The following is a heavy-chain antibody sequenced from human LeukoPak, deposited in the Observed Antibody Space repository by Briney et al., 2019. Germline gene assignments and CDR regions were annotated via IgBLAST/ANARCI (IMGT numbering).Heavy chain of an antibody. Sequence: SETLSLTCAVSRSSITSAYYWGGIRLPPEKGLEWIANIYHAGKTYYNPSLKSRVTMSVDTSKNQFSLQLSSVTAADAAVYYCAALRLNRDRQYWYFDFWGRGTLVTVSS. V-gene: IGHV4-38-2*01. D-gene: IGHD1-14*01. CDR1: RSSITSAYY. J-gene: IGHJ2*01. CDR2: IYHAGKT. CDR3: AALRLNRDRQYWYFDF.